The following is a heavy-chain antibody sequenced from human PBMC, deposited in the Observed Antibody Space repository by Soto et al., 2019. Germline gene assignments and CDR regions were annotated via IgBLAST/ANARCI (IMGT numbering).Heavy chain of an antibody. V-gene: IGHV1-69*13. Sequence: SVKVCCKASGGTFSSYAMSWVRQATEQGLEWMGGIIPIFGTANYAQKFQGRVTITADESTSTAYMELSSLRSEDTAVYYCARDQPIQGAAINYGMDVWGQGTTVTVSS. CDR3: ARDQPIQGAAINYGMDV. CDR2: IIPIFGTA. D-gene: IGHD6-25*01. CDR1: GGTFSSYA. J-gene: IGHJ6*02.